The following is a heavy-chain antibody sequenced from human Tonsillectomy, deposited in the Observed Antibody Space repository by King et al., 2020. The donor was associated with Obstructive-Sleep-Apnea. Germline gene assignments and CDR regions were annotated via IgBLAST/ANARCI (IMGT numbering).Heavy chain of an antibody. V-gene: IGHV1-18*04. CDR3: ARVPWGACSGGSCYPFGGGRGDY. D-gene: IGHD2-15*01. CDR2: ISAYNGNT. Sequence: VQLVESGAEVKKPGASVKVSCKASGYTFTSYGISWVRQAPGQGLEWMGWISAYNGNTNYAQKLQGRVTMTTDTCTSTAYMELRSLRSDDTAVYYCARVPWGACSGGSCYPFGGGRGDYWGQGTLVTVSS. J-gene: IGHJ4*02. CDR1: GYTFTSYG.